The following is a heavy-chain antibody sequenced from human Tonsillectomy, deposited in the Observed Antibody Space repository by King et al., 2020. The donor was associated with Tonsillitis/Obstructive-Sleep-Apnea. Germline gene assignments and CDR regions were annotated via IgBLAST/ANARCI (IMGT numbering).Heavy chain of an antibody. Sequence: VQLVQSGAEVKKPGASVKISCEASGYTFSSYSMDWVRQAPGQGLEWMGWINAANDHTKYSHTFQVRVAITGDTSASTVYMEVSSLRSEDTAVYYCARDAGILSETPRLISWFDPWGQGTLVTVSS. CDR3: ARDAGILSETPRLISWFDP. J-gene: IGHJ5*02. CDR2: INAANDHT. D-gene: IGHD2/OR15-2a*01. V-gene: IGHV1-3*01. CDR1: GYTFSSYS.